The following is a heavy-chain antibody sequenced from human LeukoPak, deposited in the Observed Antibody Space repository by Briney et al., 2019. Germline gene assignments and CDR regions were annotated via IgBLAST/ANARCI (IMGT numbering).Heavy chain of an antibody. CDR1: GFTFSSYA. J-gene: IGHJ4*02. V-gene: IGHV3-30-3*01. D-gene: IGHD3-10*01. CDR3: ARDLRMVRGVISYYFDY. Sequence: PGRSLRLSCAASGFTFSSYAMHWVRQSPGKGLEWVAAISYAGSNKYYADSVKGRFTISRDNSKNTLYLQMNSLKAEDTAVYYCARDLRMVRGVISYYFDYWGQGTLVTVSS. CDR2: ISYAGSNK.